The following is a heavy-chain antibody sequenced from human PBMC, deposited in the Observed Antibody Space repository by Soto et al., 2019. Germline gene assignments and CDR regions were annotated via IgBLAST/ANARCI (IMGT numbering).Heavy chain of an antibody. CDR1: GDTFTSFG. J-gene: IGHJ6*02. CDR3: ASGAGEDYYYYGMDV. Sequence: VQLVQSGAEVKKPGASVKVSCKASGDTFTSFGFTWVRQAPGQGLEWMGWISAYNGNTNSAQKLQGRVTMTTDTSTTTAYMELRSLRSDDTAVYHCASGAGEDYYYYGMDVWGQGTTVTVSS. V-gene: IGHV1-18*01. D-gene: IGHD2-21*01. CDR2: ISAYNGNT.